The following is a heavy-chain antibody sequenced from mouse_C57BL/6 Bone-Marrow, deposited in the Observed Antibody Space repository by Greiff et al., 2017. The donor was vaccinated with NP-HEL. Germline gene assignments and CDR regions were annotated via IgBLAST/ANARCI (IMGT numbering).Heavy chain of an antibody. V-gene: IGHV1-75*01. CDR2: IFPGSGST. CDR3: AREGRYGNYLYYFDY. CDR1: GYTFTDYY. Sequence: QVQLKQSGPELVKPGASVKISCKASGYTFTDYYINWVKQRPGQGLEWIGWIFPGSGSTYYNEKFKGKATLTVDKSSSTAYMLLSSLTSEDSAVYFCAREGRYGNYLYYFDYWGQGTTLTVSS. J-gene: IGHJ2*01. D-gene: IGHD2-10*02.